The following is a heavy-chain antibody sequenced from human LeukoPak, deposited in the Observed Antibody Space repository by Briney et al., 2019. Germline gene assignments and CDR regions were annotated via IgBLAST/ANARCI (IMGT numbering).Heavy chain of an antibody. D-gene: IGHD3-10*01. J-gene: IGHJ6*02. CDR1: GGSISSSSYY. V-gene: IGHV4-39*07. CDR2: INHSGST. Sequence: KPSETLSLTCTVSGGSISSSSYYWSWIRQPPGKGLEWIGEINHSGSTNYNPSLKSRVTISVDTSKNQFSLKLSSVTAADTAVYYCAGPFTMVEDYYGMDVWGQGTTVTVSS. CDR3: AGPFTMVEDYYGMDV.